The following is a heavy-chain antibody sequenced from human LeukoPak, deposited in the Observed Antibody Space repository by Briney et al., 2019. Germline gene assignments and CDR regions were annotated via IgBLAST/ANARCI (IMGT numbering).Heavy chain of an antibody. CDR3: AAASPNLDY. D-gene: IGHD2-15*01. CDR1: GYSXTAYY. J-gene: IGHJ4*02. CDR2: INPNSGGT. Sequence: ASVKVSCKASGYSXTAYYIHWVRQAPGQGLEWMGWINPNSGGTNYAQKFQGRVTMTRDTSISTAYMGLSRLTSDDTAVYYCAAASPNLDYWGQGTLVTISS. V-gene: IGHV1-2*02.